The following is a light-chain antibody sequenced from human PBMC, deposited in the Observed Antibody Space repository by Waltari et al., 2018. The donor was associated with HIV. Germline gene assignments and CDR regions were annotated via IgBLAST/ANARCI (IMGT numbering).Light chain of an antibody. V-gene: IGLV2-8*01. CDR1: SSDIGAYDS. Sequence: QSALTQPPSASGSLGQSVTISCTGSSSDIGAYDSVSCFQQHPHTAPKLLLYEVSKRPSGVPDRFSGSRSGETAFLSVSGLQPDDTAAYFCSSYGDNIRVLFGGGTNLTVL. J-gene: IGLJ2*01. CDR2: EVS. CDR3: SSYGDNIRVL.